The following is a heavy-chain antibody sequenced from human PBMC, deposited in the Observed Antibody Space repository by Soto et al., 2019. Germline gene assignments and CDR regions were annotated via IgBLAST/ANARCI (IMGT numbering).Heavy chain of an antibody. CDR1: GFSFTGYY. CDR2: INAHSGGT. CDR3: AKDLTRQLAYWLDP. J-gene: IGHJ5*02. D-gene: IGHD6-6*01. Sequence: SVKVSCKASGFSFTGYYIHWLRQAPGQGLEWMGWINAHSGGTEYAQKFQGRVTLTRDTSISTAYMTLSSLRSDDTAIYYCAKDLTRQLAYWLDPWGQGTQVTVSS. V-gene: IGHV1-2*02.